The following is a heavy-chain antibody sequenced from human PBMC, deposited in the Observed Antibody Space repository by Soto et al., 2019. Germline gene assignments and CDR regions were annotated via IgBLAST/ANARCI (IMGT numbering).Heavy chain of an antibody. CDR1: GYTFTSYG. D-gene: IGHD6-19*01. J-gene: IGHJ3*02. Sequence: ASVKVSCKASGYTFTSYGISWVRQAPGQGLEWMGWMNPNSGNTGYAQKFQGRVTMTRNTSISTAYMELSSLRSEDTAVYYCARGSGGWDDAFDIWGQGTMVTVSS. CDR3: ARGSGGWDDAFDI. V-gene: IGHV1-8*02. CDR2: MNPNSGNT.